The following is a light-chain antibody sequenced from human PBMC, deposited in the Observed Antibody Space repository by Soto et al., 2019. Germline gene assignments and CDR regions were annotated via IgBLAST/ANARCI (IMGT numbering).Light chain of an antibody. J-gene: IGLJ2*01. CDR1: TSNVGTNP. Sequence: QAVVTQPPSASGTPGQSVNISCAGSTSNVGTNPVYWYRHFPGTTPELLIYRGNLRPSGVPDRFSSSKSGASASLTISGLRSDDEADYYCAVWDDIVSGFVVFGGGTKLTVL. V-gene: IGLV1-47*01. CDR2: RGN. CDR3: AVWDDIVSGFVV.